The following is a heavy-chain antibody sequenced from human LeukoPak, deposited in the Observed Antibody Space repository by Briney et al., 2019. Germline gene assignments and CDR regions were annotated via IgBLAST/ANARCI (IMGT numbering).Heavy chain of an antibody. CDR2: IYTGGGT. CDR1: GFXVSSKH. D-gene: IGHD6-13*01. J-gene: IGHJ4*02. CDR3: ASRYTGSWYGY. Sequence: GGSLRLSCEASGFXVSSKHMSWVRQAPGKGLEWVSVIYTGGGTDYADSVKGRFTISRDNSNNTVYLQMNCLRAEDTAVYYCASRYTGSWYGYWGQGTLVTVSS. V-gene: IGHV3-53*01.